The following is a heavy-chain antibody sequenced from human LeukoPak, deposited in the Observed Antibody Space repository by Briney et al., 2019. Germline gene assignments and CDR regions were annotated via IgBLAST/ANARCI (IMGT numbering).Heavy chain of an antibody. CDR2: IYYSGST. CDR1: GGSISSSSYY. CDR3: ARHPFRYYYGSGSYFDY. D-gene: IGHD3-10*01. Sequence: SETLSLTCTVSGGSISSSSYYWGWIRQPPGKGLEWIGSIYYSGSTYYNPSLKSRVTISVDTSKNQFSLKLSSVTAADTAVYYCARHPFRYYYGSGSYFDYWGQGTLVTVSS. J-gene: IGHJ4*02. V-gene: IGHV4-39*01.